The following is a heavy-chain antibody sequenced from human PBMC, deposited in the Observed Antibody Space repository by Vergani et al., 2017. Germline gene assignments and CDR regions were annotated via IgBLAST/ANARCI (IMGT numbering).Heavy chain of an antibody. J-gene: IGHJ6*02. CDR2: IYPGDSDT. CDR3: GKWDCYGSGSYYPDYGMDV. Sequence: EVQLVQSGAEVKKPGESLKISCKGSGYSFTSYWIGWVRQMPGKGLEWMGIIYPGDSDTRYSPSFQGQVTISADRSISTAYLQWSSLKASDTAMYYCGKWDCYGSGSYYPDYGMDVWGQGTTVTVSS. CDR1: GYSFTSYW. D-gene: IGHD3-10*01. V-gene: IGHV5-51*01.